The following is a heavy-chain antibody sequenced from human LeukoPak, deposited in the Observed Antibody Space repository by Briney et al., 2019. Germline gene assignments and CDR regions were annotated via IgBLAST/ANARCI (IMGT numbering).Heavy chain of an antibody. CDR3: ARDLREDFNWFDP. D-gene: IGHD3-16*01. CDR1: GFTFSSYA. J-gene: IGHJ5*02. Sequence: GSLRLSCAASGFTFSSYAMSWVRQAPGKGLEWIGSIYYSGSTYYNPSLKSRVTISVDTSKNQFSLKLSSVTAADTAVYYCARDLREDFNWFDPWGQGTLVTVSS. V-gene: IGHV4-39*07. CDR2: IYYSGST.